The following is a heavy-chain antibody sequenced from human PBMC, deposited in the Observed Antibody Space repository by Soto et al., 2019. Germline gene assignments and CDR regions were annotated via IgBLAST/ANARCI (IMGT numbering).Heavy chain of an antibody. V-gene: IGHV4-31*01. Sequence: QVQLQESGPGLVKPSQTLSLTCTVSGGSISSGGYYWTWIRQHPGKGLEWIGYIYYSGRTYYNPSLKSLVTISVDTSKNQFSLKLSSVTAADTAVYYCARGRYSSSSNWFDPWGQGTLVTVSS. J-gene: IGHJ5*02. D-gene: IGHD6-6*01. CDR1: GGSISSGGYY. CDR2: IYYSGRT. CDR3: ARGRYSSSSNWFDP.